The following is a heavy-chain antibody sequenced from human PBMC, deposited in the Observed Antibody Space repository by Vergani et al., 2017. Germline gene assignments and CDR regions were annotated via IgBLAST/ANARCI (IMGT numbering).Heavy chain of an antibody. J-gene: IGHJ5*02. CDR2: IYYSGST. D-gene: IGHD3-10*01. Sequence: QVQLQESGPGLVKPSQTLSLTCTVSDGSISSGGYYWSWIRQHPGKGLEWIGYIYYSGSTYYNPSLKSRVTISVDTYKNQFSLKLRSVTAADTAVYYCARNILWFGEFGWFDPWGQGTLVTVSA. V-gene: IGHV4-31*03. CDR1: DGSISSGGYY. CDR3: ARNILWFGEFGWFDP.